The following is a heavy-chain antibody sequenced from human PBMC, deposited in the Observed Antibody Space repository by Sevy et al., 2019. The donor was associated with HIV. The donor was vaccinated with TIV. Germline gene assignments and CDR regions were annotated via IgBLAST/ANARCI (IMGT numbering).Heavy chain of an antibody. Sequence: EGSLRLSCAASGFTFSNSWMSWVRQAPGKGLEWVGRIESKTDGGTTDYAAPVKGRFTISRDDSKNTLYLQMNSLKTEYSVVYYCTTGAISLTTDYYYYYMDVWGKGTTVTVSS. D-gene: IGHD4-17*01. CDR2: IESKTDGGTT. V-gene: IGHV3-15*04. J-gene: IGHJ6*03. CDR1: GFTFSNSW. CDR3: TTGAISLTTDYYYYYMDV.